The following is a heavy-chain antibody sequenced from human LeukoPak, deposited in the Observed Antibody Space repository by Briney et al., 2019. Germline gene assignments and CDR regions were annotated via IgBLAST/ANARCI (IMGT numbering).Heavy chain of an antibody. Sequence: GGSLRLSCAASGFTFSIYAMHWVRQAPGKGLEWVAVISYDGSNKYYADSVKGRFTISRDNYKNTLYLQMNSLRAEDTAVYYCARLMGVGGYPNNDYWGQGTLVTVSS. J-gene: IGHJ4*02. CDR2: ISYDGSNK. CDR3: ARLMGVGGYPNNDY. CDR1: GFTFSIYA. D-gene: IGHD2-8*01. V-gene: IGHV3-30*04.